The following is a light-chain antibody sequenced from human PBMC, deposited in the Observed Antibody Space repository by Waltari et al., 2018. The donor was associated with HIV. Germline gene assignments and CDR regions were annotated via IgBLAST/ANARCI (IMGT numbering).Light chain of an antibody. J-gene: IGKJ5*01. CDR1: QTIDNY. CDR2: LTS. Sequence: DIQMTQSPSSLSASIGDTVTITCRASQTIDNYLNWYQQQSGRVPKLLIYLTSTLQTGVPSRFSGRGSGTLFSLIINDVQPEDLATYFCQQTYSPPRTFGQGTRLE. CDR3: QQTYSPPRT. V-gene: IGKV1-39*01.